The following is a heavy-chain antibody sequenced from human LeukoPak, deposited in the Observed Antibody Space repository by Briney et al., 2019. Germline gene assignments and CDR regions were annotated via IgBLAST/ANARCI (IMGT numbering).Heavy chain of an antibody. CDR1: GGTFSSYA. Sequence: GASVKVSCKASGGTFSSYAISWVRQAPRQGLEWMGGIIPIFGTANYAQKFQGRVTITADKSTSTAYMELSSLRSEDTAVYYCARASTVTMWYNWFDPWGQGTLVTVSS. D-gene: IGHD4-17*01. CDR2: IIPIFGTA. V-gene: IGHV1-69*06. J-gene: IGHJ5*02. CDR3: ARASTVTMWYNWFDP.